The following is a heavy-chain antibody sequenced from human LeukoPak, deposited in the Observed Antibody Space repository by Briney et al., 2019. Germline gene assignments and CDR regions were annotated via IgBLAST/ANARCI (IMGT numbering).Heavy chain of an antibody. CDR2: ISTDENDR. V-gene: IGHV3-30*04. Sequence: GGSLRLSCTASGLTFSNYVMHWVRQAPGKGLEWVTVISTDENDRRYADSVKGRFTISRDNSKNTLYLQMNSLRAEDTAVYYCARILDSAWGELGYWGQGTLVTVSS. D-gene: IGHD6-19*01. CDR1: GLTFSNYV. CDR3: ARILDSAWGELGY. J-gene: IGHJ4*02.